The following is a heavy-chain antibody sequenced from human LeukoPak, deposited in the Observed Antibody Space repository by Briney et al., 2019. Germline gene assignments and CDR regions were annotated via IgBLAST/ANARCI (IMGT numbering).Heavy chain of an antibody. D-gene: IGHD2-21*02. CDR1: GFTFSSYA. J-gene: IGHJ6*02. CDR3: AKDPPQLAYCGGDCTYYYYGMDV. CDR2: ISGSGDNT. V-gene: IGHV3-23*01. Sequence: GGSLRLSCAASGFTFSSYAMSWVRQAPGKGLEWVSAISGSGDNTYYADSVKGRFTISRDNPEHTLYLQMNSLRAEDTAVYYWAKDPPQLAYCGGDCTYYYYGMDVWGQGTTVTVSS.